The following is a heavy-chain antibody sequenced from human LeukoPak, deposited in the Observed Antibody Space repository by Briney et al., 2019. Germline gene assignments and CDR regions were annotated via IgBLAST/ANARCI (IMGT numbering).Heavy chain of an antibody. V-gene: IGHV3-23*01. CDR1: GFTFSSYA. J-gene: IGHJ3*02. CDR2: ISGSGGST. CDR3: AKSRQYYDILTGYSPGAFDI. D-gene: IGHD3-9*01. Sequence: PGGSLRLSCAASGFTFSSYAMSWVRQAPGKGLEWVSAISGSGGSTYYADSVKGRFTISRDNSKNTLYLQMNSLRAEDTAVYYCAKSRQYYDILTGYSPGAFDIWGQGTMVTVSS.